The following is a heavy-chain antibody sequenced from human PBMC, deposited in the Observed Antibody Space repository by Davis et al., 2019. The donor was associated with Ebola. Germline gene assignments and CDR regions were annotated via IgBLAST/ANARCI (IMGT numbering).Heavy chain of an antibody. CDR2: INPSGGST. Sequence: ASVKVSCKASGYTFTSYYMHWVRQAPGQGLEWMGIINPSGGSTSYAQKFQGRVTMTRDTSTSTVYMELSSLRSEDTAVYYCAREIVVVVAATNYYYYGMDVWGKGTLVTVSS. V-gene: IGHV1-46*01. J-gene: IGHJ6*04. CDR3: AREIVVVVAATNYYYYGMDV. CDR1: GYTFTSYY. D-gene: IGHD2-15*01.